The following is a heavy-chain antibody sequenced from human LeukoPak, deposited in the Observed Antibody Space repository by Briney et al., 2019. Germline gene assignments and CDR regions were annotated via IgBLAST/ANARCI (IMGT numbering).Heavy chain of an antibody. V-gene: IGHV1-2*02. CDR1: GYTFTGYY. Sequence: ASVKVSCKASGYTFTGYYMHWVRQAPGQGLEWMGWINPNSGGTNYAQKFQGRVTMTRDTSISTAYMELSRLRSDDTAVYYCARAMVRGVPNNWFDPWGQGTLVTVSS. D-gene: IGHD3-10*01. CDR3: ARAMVRGVPNNWFDP. CDR2: INPNSGGT. J-gene: IGHJ5*02.